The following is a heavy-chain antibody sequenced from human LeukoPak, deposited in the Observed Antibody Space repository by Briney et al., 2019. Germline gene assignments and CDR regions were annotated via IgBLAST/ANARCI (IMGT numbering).Heavy chain of an antibody. J-gene: IGHJ4*02. CDR3: ARGPPERTYSDY. D-gene: IGHD4-11*01. V-gene: IGHV1-8*01. CDR2: MKPNSGDT. CDR1: GHTFTNYD. Sequence: ASVLVSCKASGHTFTNYDINWVRQATGQGLEWLGWMKPNSGDTGYAQKFQGRVAMTRNTSISTAYLELSSLRSDDTAVYYCARGPPERTYSDYRGQGTLVTVSS.